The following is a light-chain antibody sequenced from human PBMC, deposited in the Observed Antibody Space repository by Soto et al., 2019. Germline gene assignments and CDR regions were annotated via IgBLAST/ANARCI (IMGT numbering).Light chain of an antibody. CDR2: GAS. V-gene: IGKV3-15*01. J-gene: IGKJ2*01. CDR1: QSVSSN. Sequence: EIVMTQSPATLSVSPGERATLSCRASQSVSSNLAWYQQKPGQAPRLLIYGASTRATGIPARFSGSRSGTEYTLIISSLKTEDSAVYYCQQYNNWPPYTFGQGTKLEIK. CDR3: QQYNNWPPYT.